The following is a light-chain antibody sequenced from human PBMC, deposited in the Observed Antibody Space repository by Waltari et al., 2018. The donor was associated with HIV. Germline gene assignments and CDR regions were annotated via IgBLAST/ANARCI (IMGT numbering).Light chain of an antibody. CDR2: EVS. CDR3: CSYTTTNNFVL. Sequence: QSALTQPASVSGSPGQAITISCTGTSSDVGGHSYVSWYQQHPGKVPRLLIYEVSNRPSGVASRFSCSKSGNTASLTISGLQAEDEADYYCCSYTTTNNFVLFGGGTKLTVL. J-gene: IGLJ2*01. CDR1: SSDVGGHSY. V-gene: IGLV2-14*01.